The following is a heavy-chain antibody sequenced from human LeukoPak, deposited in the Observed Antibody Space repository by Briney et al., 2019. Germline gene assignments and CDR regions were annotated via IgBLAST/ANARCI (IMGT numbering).Heavy chain of an antibody. CDR1: GFTFSSYS. D-gene: IGHD3-3*01. CDR3: AREYDDFWSGYYFDY. V-gene: IGHV3-21*01. J-gene: IGHJ4*02. Sequence: GGSLRLSCAASGFTFSSYSMNWVRQAPGKGLEWVSSISSSSSYIHYADSVKGRFTISRDNAKNSLYLQMNSLRAEDTAVYYCAREYDDFWSGYYFDYWGQGTLVTVSS. CDR2: ISSSSSYI.